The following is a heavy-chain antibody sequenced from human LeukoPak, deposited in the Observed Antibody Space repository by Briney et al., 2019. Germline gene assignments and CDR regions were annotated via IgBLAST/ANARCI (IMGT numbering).Heavy chain of an antibody. V-gene: IGHV3-48*04. CDR3: ARPYYYDSSGYYPYFDY. Sequence: GGALRPSCAASGFTFSSYSMNWVRQAPGKGLEWVSHISSSSSTIYYADFVKGRFTISRDNAKNSLYLQMNSLRAEDTAVYYCARPYYYDSSGYYPYFDYWGQGTLVTVSS. CDR1: GFTFSSYS. D-gene: IGHD3-22*01. J-gene: IGHJ4*02. CDR2: ISSSSSTI.